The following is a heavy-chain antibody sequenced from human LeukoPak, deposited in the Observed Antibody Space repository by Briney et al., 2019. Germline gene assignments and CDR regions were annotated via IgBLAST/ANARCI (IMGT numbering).Heavy chain of an antibody. Sequence: GGSLRLSCAASGFTFSSYSMNWVRQAPGKGLEWVSSISSSSSYIYYADSVKGRFTISRDNAKNSLYLQMNSLRAEDTAVYSCARAGGSWYNLYNWFDPWGQGTLVTVSS. CDR1: GFTFSSYS. CDR2: ISSSSSYI. D-gene: IGHD6-13*01. V-gene: IGHV3-21*01. CDR3: ARAGGSWYNLYNWFDP. J-gene: IGHJ5*02.